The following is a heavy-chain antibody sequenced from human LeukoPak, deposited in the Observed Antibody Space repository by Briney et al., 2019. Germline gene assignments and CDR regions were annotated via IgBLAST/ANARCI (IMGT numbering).Heavy chain of an antibody. V-gene: IGHV3-21*01. CDR1: GFTFSSYS. D-gene: IGHD3-22*01. CDR3: ARDGVIVVTGNWFDP. J-gene: IGHJ5*02. Sequence: QPGGSLRLSCAASGFTFSSYSMNWVRQAPGKGLEWVSSISSSSSYIYYADSVKGRFTISRDNAKNSLYLQMNSLRAEDTAVYYCARDGVIVVTGNWFDPWGQGTLVTVSS. CDR2: ISSSSSYI.